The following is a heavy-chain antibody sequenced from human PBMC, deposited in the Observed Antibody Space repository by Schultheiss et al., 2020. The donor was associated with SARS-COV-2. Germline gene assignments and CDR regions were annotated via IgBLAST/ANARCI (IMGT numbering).Heavy chain of an antibody. Sequence: SETLSLTCTVSGGSISSGGYYWSWIRQPAGKGLEWIGRIYTSGSTNYNPSLKSRVTISVDTSKNQFSLNLSSVTAADTAVYYCATGRREWTDYWGQGTLVTVSS. CDR1: GGSISSGGYY. CDR2: IYTSGST. V-gene: IGHV4-61*02. J-gene: IGHJ4*02. CDR3: ATGRREWTDY. D-gene: IGHD1-14*01.